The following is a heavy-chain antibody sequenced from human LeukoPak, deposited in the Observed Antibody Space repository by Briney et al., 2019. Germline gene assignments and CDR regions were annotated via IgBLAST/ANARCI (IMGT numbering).Heavy chain of an antibody. V-gene: IGHV4-59*01. CDR3: VREPRGVAYSSGYDF. CDR1: GGSISSYY. Sequence: SETPSLTCTVSGGSISSYYWSWIRQPPGKGLEWIGYIYYSGSTNYNPSLKSRVTISVDTSKNQFSLRLSSVTAADTAVYYCVREPRGVAYSSGYDFWGQGILVTVSS. J-gene: IGHJ4*02. CDR2: IYYSGST. D-gene: IGHD6-19*01.